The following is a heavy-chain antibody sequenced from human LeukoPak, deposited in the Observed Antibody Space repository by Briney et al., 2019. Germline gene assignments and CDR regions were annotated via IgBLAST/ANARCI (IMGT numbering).Heavy chain of an antibody. V-gene: IGHV3-20*04. CDR3: ARQQLEPHYYYSSMDV. CDR1: GFTFDDYG. D-gene: IGHD6-13*01. J-gene: IGHJ6*03. CDR2: INWNGGST. Sequence: GGSLRLSCAASGFTFDDYGMSWVRQAPGKGLEWVSGINWNGGSTGYADSVKGRFTISRDNAKNSLYLQMNSLRAEDTAVYYCARQQLEPHYYYSSMDVWGKGTTVTVSS.